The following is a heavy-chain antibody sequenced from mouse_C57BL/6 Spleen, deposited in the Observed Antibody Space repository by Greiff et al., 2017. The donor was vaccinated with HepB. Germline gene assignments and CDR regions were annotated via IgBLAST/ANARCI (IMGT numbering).Heavy chain of an antibody. CDR2: IHPNSGST. Sequence: QVQLQQPGAELVKPGASVKLSCKASGYTFTSYWMHWVKQRPGQGLEWIGMIHPNSGSTNYNEKFKSKATLTVDKSSSTAYMQLSSLTSEDSAVYYCARFPYYYGSSRYFDVWGTGTTVTVSS. V-gene: IGHV1-64*01. D-gene: IGHD1-1*01. CDR1: GYTFTSYW. J-gene: IGHJ1*03. CDR3: ARFPYYYGSSRYFDV.